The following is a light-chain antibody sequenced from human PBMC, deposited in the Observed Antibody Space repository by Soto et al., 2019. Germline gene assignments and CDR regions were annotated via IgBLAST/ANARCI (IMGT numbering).Light chain of an antibody. CDR1: QSVSSNH. V-gene: IGKV3-20*01. CDR2: GAS. CDR3: QQYGSSTYT. Sequence: EIVLTQSPGSLSLSPWERATLSCRASQSVSSNHLAWYQQKPGQAPRLLIYGASRRATGIPDRFSGSGSGTEFTLTISRLEPEDFAVYYCQQYGSSTYTFGQGTKVEIK. J-gene: IGKJ2*01.